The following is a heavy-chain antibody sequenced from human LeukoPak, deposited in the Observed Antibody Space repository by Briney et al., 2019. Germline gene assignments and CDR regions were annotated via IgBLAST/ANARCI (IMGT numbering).Heavy chain of an antibody. CDR1: GGSISSYY. CDR3: ARWVLGINWYFDL. Sequence: SETLSLTCTVSGGSISSYYWSWIRQPPGKGLEWIGYIYYSGSTNYNPSLKSRVTISVDTSKNQFSLKLSSVTAADTAVYYCARWVLGINWYFDLWGRGTLVTVSS. CDR2: IYYSGST. V-gene: IGHV4-59*01. J-gene: IGHJ2*01. D-gene: IGHD7-27*01.